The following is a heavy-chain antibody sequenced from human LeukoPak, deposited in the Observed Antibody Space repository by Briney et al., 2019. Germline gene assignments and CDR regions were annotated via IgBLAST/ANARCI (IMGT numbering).Heavy chain of an antibody. CDR2: IYHSGGT. J-gene: IGHJ4*02. Sequence: PSETLSLTCTVYGYSISSGYYWGWIRQPPGKGMEWIGSIYHSGGTYYNPSLKSRVTISVDTSKNQFSFKLSSVTAAGTALYYCVRDSLYYYGSGSYYLDYWGQGTLVTVSS. CDR1: GYSISSGYY. CDR3: VRDSLYYYGSGSYYLDY. D-gene: IGHD3-10*01. V-gene: IGHV4-38-2*02.